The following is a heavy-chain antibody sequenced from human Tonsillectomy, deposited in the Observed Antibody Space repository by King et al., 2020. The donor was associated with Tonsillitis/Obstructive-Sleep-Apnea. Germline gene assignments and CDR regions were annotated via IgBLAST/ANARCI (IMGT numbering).Heavy chain of an antibody. D-gene: IGHD1-7*01. CDR1: GGSFSGYY. J-gene: IGHJ4*02. Sequence: VQLQQWGAGLLKPSETLSLTCAVYGGSFSGYYWNWIRQPPGKGLEWMGEINHSGSTNYNPSLKSRVAISVDTSKNLFSLKLSSVTAADTAVYYCARRGTNWNYESEYYFDYWGQGTLVTVSS. CDR3: ARRGTNWNYESEYYFDY. V-gene: IGHV4-34*01. CDR2: INHSGST.